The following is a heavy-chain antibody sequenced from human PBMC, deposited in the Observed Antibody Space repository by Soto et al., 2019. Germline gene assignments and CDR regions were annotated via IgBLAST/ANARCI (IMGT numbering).Heavy chain of an antibody. CDR1: GGTFSSYA. D-gene: IGHD3-3*01. J-gene: IGHJ6*02. Sequence: SVKVSCKASGGTFSSYAISWVRQAPGQGLEWMGGIIPIFGTANYAQKFQGRVTITADESTSTAYMELSSLRSDDTAVYYFARDQGITTFGVYSMYYNGMDVWGPGTTVTVSS. CDR2: IIPIFGTA. V-gene: IGHV1-69*13. CDR3: ARDQGITTFGVYSMYYNGMDV.